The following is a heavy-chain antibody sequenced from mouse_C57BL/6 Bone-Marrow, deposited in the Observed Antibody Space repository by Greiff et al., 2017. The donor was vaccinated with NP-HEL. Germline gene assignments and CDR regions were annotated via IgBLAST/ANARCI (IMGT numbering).Heavy chain of an antibody. CDR2: IDPSDSYT. CDR3: ARRGLSPYFDV. V-gene: IGHV1-59*01. J-gene: IGHJ1*03. Sequence: VQLVESGAELVRPGTSVKLSCKASGYTFTSYWMHWVKQRPGQGLEWIGVIDPSDSYTNYNQKFKGKATLTVDTSSSTAYMQLSSLTSEDSAVYYCARRGLSPYFDVWGTGTTVTVSS. CDR1: GYTFTSYW. D-gene: IGHD3-1*01.